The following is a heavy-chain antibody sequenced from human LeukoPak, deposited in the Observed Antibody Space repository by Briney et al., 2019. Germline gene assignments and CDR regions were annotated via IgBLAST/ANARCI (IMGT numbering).Heavy chain of an antibody. CDR1: GFTSNGFMFDDFG. Sequence: GGSLRLSCEASGFTSNGFMFDDFGMRWFRQGPGKGLEWVSAISGSGGSTYYADSVKGRFTISRDNSKYTLHLQMNSLRAEDTAVYYCAKGGDIVVVPAAFDYWGQGTLVTVSS. CDR3: AKGGDIVVVPAAFDY. D-gene: IGHD2-2*01. J-gene: IGHJ4*02. V-gene: IGHV3-23*01. CDR2: ISGSGGST.